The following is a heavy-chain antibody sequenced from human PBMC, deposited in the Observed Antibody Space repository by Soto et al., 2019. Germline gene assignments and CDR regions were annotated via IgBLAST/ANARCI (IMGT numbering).Heavy chain of an antibody. D-gene: IGHD6-13*01. J-gene: IGHJ6*02. CDR1: GFTFSSYA. Sequence: EVQLLESGGGLVQPGGSLRLSCAASGFTFSSYAMTWVRQAPGRGLECVSGISGSGGSTYYADSVKGRFTISRDNSKNTLYLQMNSLRAEDTAVYYCAKGGASSWGRDYFGRDGWGQGNRVNFAS. V-gene: IGHV3-23*01. CDR3: AKGGASSWGRDYFGRDG. CDR2: ISGSGGST.